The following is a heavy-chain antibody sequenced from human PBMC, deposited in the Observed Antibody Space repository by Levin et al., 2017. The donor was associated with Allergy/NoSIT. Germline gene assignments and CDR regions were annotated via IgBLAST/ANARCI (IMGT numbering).Heavy chain of an antibody. D-gene: IGHD6-19*01. J-gene: IGHJ4*02. Sequence: ETLSLTCAASGFTFTRNWMHWVRQAPGKGLEWVSRVNLDGTVTTHADSVRGRFTVSRDNAKNTVHLQMNSLRVEDTAVYHCVRDLTVAGTGPHFESWGQGALVVVSS. CDR2: VNLDGTVT. CDR3: VRDLTVAGTGPHFES. V-gene: IGHV3-74*01. CDR1: GFTFTRNW.